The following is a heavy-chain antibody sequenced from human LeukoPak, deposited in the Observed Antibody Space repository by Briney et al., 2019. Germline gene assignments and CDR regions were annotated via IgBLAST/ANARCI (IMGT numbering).Heavy chain of an antibody. V-gene: IGHV1-2*02. Sequence: ASVKVSCKASGFTFTVNFIHLVRQAPGQGLEWMGWIRPNSGDTHYAQTFQGRVTMTRDTSVSTAHMELSSLRSDDAAIYYCARNYGHNSKYFDFWGQGTLVTVSS. D-gene: IGHD4-17*01. J-gene: IGHJ4*02. CDR3: ARNYGHNSKYFDF. CDR2: IRPNSGDT. CDR1: GFTFTVNF.